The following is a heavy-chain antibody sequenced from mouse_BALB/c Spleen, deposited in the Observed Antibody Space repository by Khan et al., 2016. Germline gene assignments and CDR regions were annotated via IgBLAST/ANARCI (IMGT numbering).Heavy chain of an antibody. D-gene: IGHD1-1*01. V-gene: IGHV4-1*02. J-gene: IGHJ3*01. CDR1: GFDFSRYW. CDR2: INPDSSTI. CDR3: ARLGYYGGFAY. Sequence: EVKLLESGGGLVQPGGSLKLSCAASGFDFSRYWMSWVRQAPGKGLEWIGEINPDSSTINYTPSLKDKFIISKDNAKNTLYLQMSKVRSEDTALYYCARLGYYGGFAYWGQGTLVTVSA.